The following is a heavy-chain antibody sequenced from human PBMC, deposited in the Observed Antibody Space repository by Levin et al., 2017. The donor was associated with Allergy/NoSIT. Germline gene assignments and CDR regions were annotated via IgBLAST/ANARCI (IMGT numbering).Heavy chain of an antibody. CDR1: GFTFNSDW. J-gene: IGHJ4*02. CDR2: ISADGRVT. D-gene: IGHD6-13*01. V-gene: IGHV3-74*01. CDR3: ARVTRAAAGIDS. Sequence: PPGGSLRLSCAASGFTFNSDWMHWVRQAPGKGLVWVSRISADGRVTTYADYVKGRFTISRDNAKNTLYLQMNSLRAEDTAVYYCARVTRAAAGIDSWGQGTLVTVSS.